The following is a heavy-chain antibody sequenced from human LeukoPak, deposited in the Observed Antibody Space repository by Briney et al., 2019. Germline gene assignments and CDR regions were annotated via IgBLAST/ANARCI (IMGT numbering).Heavy chain of an antibody. CDR2: IYYSGST. Sequence: SEILSLTCTVSGGSISSYYWSWIRQPPGKGLEWIGYIYYSGSTNYNPSLKSRVTISVDTSKNQFSLKLDSVTAADTAVYYCATVNYDVLTGYYLQWGQGTLVTVSS. D-gene: IGHD3-9*01. CDR3: ATVNYDVLTGYYLQ. V-gene: IGHV4-59*12. J-gene: IGHJ4*02. CDR1: GGSISSYY.